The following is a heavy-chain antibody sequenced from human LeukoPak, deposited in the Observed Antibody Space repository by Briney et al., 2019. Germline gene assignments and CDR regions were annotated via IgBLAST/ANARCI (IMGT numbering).Heavy chain of an antibody. CDR1: GFTFDDYG. V-gene: IGHV3-20*04. CDR3: ASTPDYYMDV. J-gene: IGHJ6*03. CDR2: INWNGGST. Sequence: PGGSLRLSCAASGFTFDDYGMSWVRPAPGKGLEWVSGINWNGGSTGYADSVKGRFTISRDNAKNSLYLQMNSLRAEDTALYYCASTPDYYMDVWGKGTTVTVSS.